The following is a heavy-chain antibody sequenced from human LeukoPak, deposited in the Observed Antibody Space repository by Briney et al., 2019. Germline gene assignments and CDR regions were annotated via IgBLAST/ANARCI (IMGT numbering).Heavy chain of an antibody. J-gene: IGHJ5*02. D-gene: IGHD3-16*01. CDR3: APGYLGSSRGRATEMP. V-gene: IGHV1-18*01. CDR1: GYTFTSYG. Sequence: ASVKVSCKASGYTFTSYGISWVRQAPGQGLEWMGGIIPIFGTANYAQKLQGRVTMTTDTSTSTAYMELRSLRSDDTAVYYCAPGYLGSSRGRATEMPWGQGTLVTVSS. CDR2: IIPIFGTA.